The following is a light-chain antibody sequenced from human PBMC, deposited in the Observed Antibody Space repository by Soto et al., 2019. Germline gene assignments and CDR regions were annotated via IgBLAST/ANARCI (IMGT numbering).Light chain of an antibody. V-gene: IGLV1-40*01. CDR3: QSYDSSRSASVI. CDR1: SSNIGANSD. CDR2: GNI. Sequence: QSVLTQPPSVSGAPGQRVTISCTGGSSNIGANSDVHWYQQLPGTAPKLLIYGNINRPSGVPDRFSGSRSGTSASLAITGLQAEDEAEYYCQSYDSSRSASVIFGGGTKLTVL. J-gene: IGLJ2*01.